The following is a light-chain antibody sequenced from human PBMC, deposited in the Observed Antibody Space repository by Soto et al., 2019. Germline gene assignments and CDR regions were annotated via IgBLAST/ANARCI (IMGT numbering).Light chain of an antibody. J-gene: IGLJ1*01. CDR3: CSYAGSSTYV. CDR1: SSDVGTYNL. V-gene: IGLV2-23*01. Sequence: QSALTQPASVSGSPGQSITISCTGTSSDVGTYNLVSWYQHHPGKAPKLMIYEGSKRPSGVSNRFSGSKSGNTACLTISGLQAEDEADYYCCSYAGSSTYVFGTGTKLTVL. CDR2: EGS.